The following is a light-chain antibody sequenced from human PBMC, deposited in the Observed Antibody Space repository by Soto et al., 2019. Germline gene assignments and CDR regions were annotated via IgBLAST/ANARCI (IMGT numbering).Light chain of an antibody. J-gene: IGKJ1*01. CDR2: KAS. Sequence: DIQMTQSPSTLSASVGDRVTITCRAIQSISSWLAWYQQKPGKAPKLLIYKASSLESGAPSRFSGSGSGTEFTLTISSLQPDDFATYYCQQYNTYSWTFGQGTKVEIK. CDR1: QSISSW. CDR3: QQYNTYSWT. V-gene: IGKV1-5*03.